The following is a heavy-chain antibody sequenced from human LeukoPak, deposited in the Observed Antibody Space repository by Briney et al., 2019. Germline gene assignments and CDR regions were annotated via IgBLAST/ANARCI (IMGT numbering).Heavy chain of an antibody. J-gene: IGHJ4*02. Sequence: SETLSLTCAVYGGSFSGYYWSWIRQPPGKGLEWIGEINHSGSTNYNPSLKSRVTISVDTSKNQFSLKLSSVTAADTAVYYCASLDIVATTTMYYFDYWGQGTLVTVSS. CDR1: GGSFSGYY. CDR3: ASLDIVATTTMYYFDY. CDR2: INHSGST. D-gene: IGHD5-12*01. V-gene: IGHV4-34*01.